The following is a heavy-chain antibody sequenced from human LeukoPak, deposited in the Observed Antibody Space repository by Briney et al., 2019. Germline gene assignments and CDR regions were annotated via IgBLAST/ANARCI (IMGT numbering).Heavy chain of an antibody. CDR2: IYHSGST. Sequence: PSETLSLTCAVYGGSFSGYYWSWIRQPPGKGLEWIGEIYHSGSTNYNPSLKSRVTISVDKSKNQFSLKLTSVTAADTAVYYCARGPYKYDGSGAFDIWGQGTKVTVSS. CDR1: GGSFSGYY. CDR3: ARGPYKYDGSGAFDI. V-gene: IGHV4-34*01. D-gene: IGHD3-22*01. J-gene: IGHJ3*02.